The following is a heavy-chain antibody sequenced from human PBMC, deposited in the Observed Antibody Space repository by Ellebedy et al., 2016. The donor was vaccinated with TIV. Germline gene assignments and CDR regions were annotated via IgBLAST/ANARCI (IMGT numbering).Heavy chain of an antibody. CDR1: GFTFSGYS. D-gene: IGHD3-10*01. CDR3: AREVVITTHDAFDV. J-gene: IGHJ3*01. CDR2: ISSSSSSM. Sequence: GESLKISXVASGFTFSGYSMNWVRQAPGKGLEWVSYISSSSSSMYYTDSVKGRFTISRDNARNSLHLQMNSLRAEDTAAYYCAREVVITTHDAFDVWGQGTMVTVSS. V-gene: IGHV3-48*04.